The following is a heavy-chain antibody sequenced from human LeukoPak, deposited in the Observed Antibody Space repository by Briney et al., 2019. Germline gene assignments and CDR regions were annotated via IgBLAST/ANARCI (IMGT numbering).Heavy chain of an antibody. J-gene: IGHJ6*02. CDR1: GYTFTSYD. CDR2: MNPNSGNT. CDR3: ARERDRLWEISYYYYGMDV. V-gene: IGHV1-8*01. D-gene: IGHD5-18*01. Sequence: ASVKVSCKASGYTFTSYDINWVRQATGQGLEWMGWMNPNSGNTGYAQKFQGRVTMTRNTSISTAYMELSSLRSEDTAVYYCARERDRLWEISYYYYGMDVWGQGTTVTVSS.